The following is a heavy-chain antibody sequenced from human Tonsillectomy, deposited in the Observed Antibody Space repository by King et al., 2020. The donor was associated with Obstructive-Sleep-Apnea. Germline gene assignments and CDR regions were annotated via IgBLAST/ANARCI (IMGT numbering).Heavy chain of an antibody. CDR3: ARDSYDDYLDY. D-gene: IGHD5-12*01. CDR1: GGSISRYY. J-gene: IGHJ4*02. V-gene: IGHV4-59*01. Sequence: LQLQESGPGLVKPSETLSLTCTVSGGSISRYYWNWIRQPPGRGLEWIGYIYYSGTTNYNPSLKSRVTISVDTSKNQFSLKLSSMTAADTAVYYCARDSYDDYLDYWGQGTLVTVSS. CDR2: IYYSGTT.